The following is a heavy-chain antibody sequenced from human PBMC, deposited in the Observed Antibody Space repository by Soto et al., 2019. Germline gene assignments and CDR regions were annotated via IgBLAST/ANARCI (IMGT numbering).Heavy chain of an antibody. CDR1: GGSISSYY. CDR2: IYTSGST. Sequence: KPSETLSLTCTVSGGSISSYYWSWIRQPAGKGLEWIGRIYTSGSTNYNPSLKSRVTMSVDTSKNQFSLKLSSVTAADTAVCYCARDQRPTVTTTYYYYYGMDVWGQGTTVTVSS. V-gene: IGHV4-4*07. CDR3: ARDQRPTVTTTYYYYYGMDV. J-gene: IGHJ6*02. D-gene: IGHD4-17*01.